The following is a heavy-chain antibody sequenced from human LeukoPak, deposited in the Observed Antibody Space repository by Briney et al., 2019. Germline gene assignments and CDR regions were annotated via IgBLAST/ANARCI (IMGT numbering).Heavy chain of an antibody. CDR1: GFTVSSNY. CDR3: ARVLGSAYSYGLDY. Sequence: PGGSLRLSCAASGFTVSSNYMTWVRQAPGKGLEWVSVIYSGGSAYYADSVKGRFTISRDNSKNTVYLQMNSLRAGDTAVYYCARVLGSAYSYGLDYWGQGIKVTVSA. J-gene: IGHJ4*02. CDR2: IYSGGSA. D-gene: IGHD5-18*01. V-gene: IGHV3-53*01.